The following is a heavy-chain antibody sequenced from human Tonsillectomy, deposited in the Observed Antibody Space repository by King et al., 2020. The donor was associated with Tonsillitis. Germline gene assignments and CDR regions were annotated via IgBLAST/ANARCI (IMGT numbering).Heavy chain of an antibody. CDR2: VSHDGRNK. CDR1: GFTFSSHS. V-gene: IGHV3-30*04. D-gene: IGHD3-3*01. J-gene: IGHJ6*02. Sequence: VQLVESGGGVVQPGRSLRLSCAASGFTFSSHSIHWVRQAPGKGLEWVAVVSHDGRNKYYADSVKGRFTISRDNSKNTLDLQMSSLRAEDTAVYYWARDLTDFWSDSYPLDCFYGMDVWGQGTTVTVSS. CDR3: ARDLTDFWSDSYPLDCFYGMDV.